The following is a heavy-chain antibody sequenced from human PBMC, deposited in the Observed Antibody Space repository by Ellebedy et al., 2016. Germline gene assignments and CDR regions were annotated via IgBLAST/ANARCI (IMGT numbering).Heavy chain of an antibody. CDR2: IRSKAYGGTT. CDR1: GFTFGDYA. D-gene: IGHD3-9*01. Sequence: GGSLRLSCTASGFTFGDYAMSWFRQAPGKGLEWVGFIRSKAYGGTTEYAASVKDRFTISRDDSKSIAYLQMNSLKTEDTAVYYCTLVYDILTGYHNLLDYWGQGTLVTVSS. CDR3: TLVYDILTGYHNLLDY. J-gene: IGHJ4*02. V-gene: IGHV3-49*03.